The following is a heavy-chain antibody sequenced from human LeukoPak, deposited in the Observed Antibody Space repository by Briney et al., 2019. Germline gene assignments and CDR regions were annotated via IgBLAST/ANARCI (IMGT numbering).Heavy chain of an antibody. CDR3: ARTGFDLWSGYYGARYFFDY. D-gene: IGHD3-3*01. V-gene: IGHV3-11*01. J-gene: IGHJ4*02. Sequence: GSLRLSCVASGFTFSDYYMSWIRKAPGKGLEWISYAGSSGSPMNYADSVKGRFTISKDNAKNSLYLQMNSLRAEDTAMYYCARTGFDLWSGYYGARYFFDYWGQGTLVTVSS. CDR2: AGSSGSPM. CDR1: GFTFSDYY.